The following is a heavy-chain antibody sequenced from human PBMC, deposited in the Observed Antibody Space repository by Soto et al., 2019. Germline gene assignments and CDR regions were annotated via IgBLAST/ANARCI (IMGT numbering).Heavy chain of an antibody. CDR2: ISSSSSYI. D-gene: IGHD4-4*01. V-gene: IGHV3-21*01. J-gene: IGHJ3*02. Sequence: EVQLVESGGGLVKPGGSLRLSCAASGFTFSSYSMNWVRQAPGKGLEWVSSISSSSSYIYYADSVKGRFTISRDNAKNSLYLQMNRLRAEDTAVYYCARDRSLHDAFDIWGQGTMVTVSS. CDR3: ARDRSLHDAFDI. CDR1: GFTFSSYS.